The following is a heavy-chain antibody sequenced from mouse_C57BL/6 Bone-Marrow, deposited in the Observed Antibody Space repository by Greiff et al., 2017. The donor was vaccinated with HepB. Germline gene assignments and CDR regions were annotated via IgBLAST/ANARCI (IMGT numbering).Heavy chain of an antibody. CDR2: IHPNSGST. Sequence: VQLQQPGAELVKPGASVKLSCKASGYTFTSYWMHWVKQRPGQGLEWIGMIHPNSGSTNYNEKFKSKATLTVDKSSSTAYMQLSSLTSEDSAVYYCARRGGYYRYYFDYWDQGTTLTVSS. V-gene: IGHV1-64*01. J-gene: IGHJ2*01. D-gene: IGHD2-3*01. CDR1: GYTFTSYW. CDR3: ARRGGYYRYYFDY.